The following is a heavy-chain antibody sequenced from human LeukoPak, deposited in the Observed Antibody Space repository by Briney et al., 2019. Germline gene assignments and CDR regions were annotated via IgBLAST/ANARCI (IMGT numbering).Heavy chain of an antibody. V-gene: IGHV3-23*01. D-gene: IGHD3-9*01. CDR3: AKWGDYDVLTGYYVSDF. Sequence: GGSLRLSCAASGFIFSNYAMYWVRQAPGKGLEWVSAISGRSGSTYYADSVKGRFTISRDSSKNTLYLQMSSLRADDTAVYYCAKWGDYDVLTGYYVSDFWGQGTLVTVSS. J-gene: IGHJ4*02. CDR2: ISGRSGST. CDR1: GFIFSNYA.